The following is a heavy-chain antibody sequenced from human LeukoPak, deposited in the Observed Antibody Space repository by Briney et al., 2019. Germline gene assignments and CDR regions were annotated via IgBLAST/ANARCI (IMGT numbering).Heavy chain of an antibody. Sequence: QTGGSLRLSCATSGFTFSSYAMSWVRQAPGKGLEWVSAISGSGGSTYYADSVKGRFTISGDNSKNTLYLQMNSLRAEDTAVYYCARSLLTGDYWGQGTLVTVSS. V-gene: IGHV3-23*01. D-gene: IGHD3-9*01. J-gene: IGHJ4*02. CDR2: ISGSGGST. CDR1: GFTFSSYA. CDR3: ARSLLTGDY.